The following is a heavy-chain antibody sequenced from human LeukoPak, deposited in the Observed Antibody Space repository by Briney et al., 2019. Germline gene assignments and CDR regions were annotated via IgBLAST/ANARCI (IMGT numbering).Heavy chain of an antibody. V-gene: IGHV3-74*01. Sequence: GGSLRLSCAASGFTFSRHWMHWVRQAPGKGLVWVSRINSDGSSTSYADSVKGRFTISRDNAKNTLYLQMNSLRAEDTAVYYCARLWGIAAELDYWGQGTLVTVSS. D-gene: IGHD6-13*01. J-gene: IGHJ4*02. CDR2: INSDGSST. CDR3: ARLWGIAAELDY. CDR1: GFTFSRHW.